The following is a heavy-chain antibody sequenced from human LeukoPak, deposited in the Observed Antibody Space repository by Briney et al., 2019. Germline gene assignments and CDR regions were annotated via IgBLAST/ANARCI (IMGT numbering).Heavy chain of an antibody. V-gene: IGHV3-23*01. CDR1: GFTFSSYA. Sequence: GGSLRLSCAASGFTFSSYAMSWVRQAPGKGLEWVSAISGSGGSTYYADSVKGRFTISRDNSKNTLYLQMNSLRAEDTAVYYCAKDLTIGYSYGNPFDYWGQGTLVTVSS. D-gene: IGHD5-18*01. CDR3: AKDLTIGYSYGNPFDY. J-gene: IGHJ4*02. CDR2: ISGSGGST.